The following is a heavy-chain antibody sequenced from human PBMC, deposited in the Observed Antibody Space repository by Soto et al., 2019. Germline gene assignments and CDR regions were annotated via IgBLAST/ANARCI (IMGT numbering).Heavy chain of an antibody. D-gene: IGHD4-17*01. J-gene: IGHJ4*02. CDR2: IWYDGTQK. V-gene: IGHV3-33*01. CDR3: ARAGGTTVTGLWHFDS. CDR1: GFTFNTYS. Sequence: PRGSLRLSCEASGFTFNTYSMHWVRQPPGKGLEWLAAIWYDGTQKYYADSVKGRFIISRDNSKKTLYLEMNSLRAEDTAVYYCARAGGTTVTGLWHFDSWGQGTLVTVSA.